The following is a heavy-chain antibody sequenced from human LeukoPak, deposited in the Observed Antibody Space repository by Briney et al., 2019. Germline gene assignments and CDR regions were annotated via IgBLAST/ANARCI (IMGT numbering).Heavy chain of an antibody. V-gene: IGHV3-23*01. D-gene: IGHD6-6*01. CDR3: ARGFGSSIPYSYYYYLDV. CDR1: GFTFSNYA. Sequence: PGGSLRLSCTASGFTFSNYAMSWVRQAPGKGLEWVISGSGANTYYADSVKGRFSISRDNSKNTVFLQMNSLRAEDDTAVYYCARGFGSSIPYSYYYYLDVWGKGTTVTVSS. J-gene: IGHJ6*03. CDR2: SGSGANT.